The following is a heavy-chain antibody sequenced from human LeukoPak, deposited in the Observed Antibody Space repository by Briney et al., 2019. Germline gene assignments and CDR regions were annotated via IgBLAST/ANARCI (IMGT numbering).Heavy chain of an antibody. Sequence: PGGSLRLSCAASGFTFSSYEMNWVRQAPGKGLEWVSYISSSCSSIYYADSVKGRFTISRDNAKNSLYLQMNSVREEDTAVYYGARGSGDYYVSIGYYCLGGDYWGQGTLVTVSS. CDR3: ARGSGDYYVSIGYYCLGGDY. CDR1: GFTFSSYE. V-gene: IGHV3-48*03. CDR2: ISSSCSSI. J-gene: IGHJ4*02. D-gene: IGHD3-22*01.